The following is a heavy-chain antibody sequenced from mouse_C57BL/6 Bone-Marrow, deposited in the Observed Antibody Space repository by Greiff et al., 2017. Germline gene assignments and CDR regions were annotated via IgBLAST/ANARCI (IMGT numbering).Heavy chain of an antibody. Sequence: VQLQQPGAELVRPGTSVKLSCKASGYTFTSYWMHWVKQRPGQGLEWIGVIDPSDSYTNYNQKFKGKATLTVDTSSSTAYMQLSSLTSEDSAVDYWAPAGDYFDDWGQGTTLTVSS. J-gene: IGHJ2*01. CDR1: GYTFTSYW. D-gene: IGHD6-1*01. CDR2: IDPSDSYT. V-gene: IGHV1-59*01. CDR3: APAGDYFDD.